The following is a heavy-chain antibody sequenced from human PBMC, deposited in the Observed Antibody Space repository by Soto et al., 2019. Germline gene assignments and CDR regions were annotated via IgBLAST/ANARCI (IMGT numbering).Heavy chain of an antibody. J-gene: IGHJ4*02. CDR2: INHSGST. CDR1: GGSFSGYY. Sequence: QVQLQQWGAGLLKPSETLSLTCAVYGGSFSGYYWSWIRQPPGKGLEWIGEINHSGSTNYNPSLKSRVTRSVDTSKNQFSLKLSSVTAADTAVYYCARAREGITGTTRYYFDYWGQGTLVTVSS. V-gene: IGHV4-34*01. CDR3: ARAREGITGTTRYYFDY. D-gene: IGHD1-7*01.